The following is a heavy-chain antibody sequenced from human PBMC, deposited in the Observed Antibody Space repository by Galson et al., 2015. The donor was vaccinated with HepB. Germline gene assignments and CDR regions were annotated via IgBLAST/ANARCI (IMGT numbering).Heavy chain of an antibody. V-gene: IGHV5-10-1*01. Sequence: QSGAEVKKPGESLRISCKGSGYTFTSYWINWVRQMPGKGLEWMGRIDLSDSYTNYSPSFQGHVTISADKSINTAYLQWSSLMASDTAMYYCARFGGGYRLSPFDYWGQGTLVTVSS. CDR2: IDLSDSYT. CDR1: GYTFTSYW. J-gene: IGHJ4*02. CDR3: ARFGGGYRLSPFDY. D-gene: IGHD3-16*02.